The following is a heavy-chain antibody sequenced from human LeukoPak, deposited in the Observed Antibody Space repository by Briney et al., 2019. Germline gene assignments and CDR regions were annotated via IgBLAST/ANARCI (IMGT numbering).Heavy chain of an antibody. V-gene: IGHV1-24*01. CDR1: GYTLTELS. Sequence: GASVKVSCKVSGYTLTELSMHWVRQAPGKGLEWMGGFDPEDGERIYAQKFQGRVTMTEDTSTDTAYMELSSLRSEDTAVYYCARVISCYSECPHWFDPWGQGTLVTVSS. CDR3: ARVISCYSECPHWFDP. CDR2: FDPEDGER. D-gene: IGHD2-15*01. J-gene: IGHJ5*02.